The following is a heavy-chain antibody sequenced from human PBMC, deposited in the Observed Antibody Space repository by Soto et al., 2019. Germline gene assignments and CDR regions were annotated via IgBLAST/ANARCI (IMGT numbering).Heavy chain of an antibody. V-gene: IGHV1-2*04. CDR2: INPNSGGT. J-gene: IGHJ6*03. CDR3: ARAGYDYIWGSPDYYYYYYMDV. CDR1: GYTFTGYY. D-gene: IGHD3-16*01. Sequence: ASVKVSCKASGYTFTGYYMHWVRQAPGQGLEWMGWINPNSGGTNYAQKFQGWVTMTRDTSISTAYMELSRLRSDDTAVYYCARAGYDYIWGSPDYYYYYYMDVWGKGTTVTVSS.